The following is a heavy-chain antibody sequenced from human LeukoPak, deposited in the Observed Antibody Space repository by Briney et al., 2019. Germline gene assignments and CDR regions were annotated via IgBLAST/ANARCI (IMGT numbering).Heavy chain of an antibody. D-gene: IGHD2-2*02. V-gene: IGHV3-66*02. J-gene: IGHJ4*02. CDR2: IYSGGST. CDR1: GFTVSSNY. Sequence: GGSLRLSCAASGFTVSSNYMSWVRQAPGKGLEWVSVIYSGGSTYYADPVKGRFTISRDNSKNTLYLQMNSLRAEDTAVYYCAIDVEGYCSSTSCYNGGDYWGQGTLVTVSS. CDR3: AIDVEGYCSSTSCYNGGDY.